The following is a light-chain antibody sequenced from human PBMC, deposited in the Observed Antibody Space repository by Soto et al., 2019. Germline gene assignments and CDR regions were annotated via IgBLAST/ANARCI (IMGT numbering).Light chain of an antibody. Sequence: QSVLTQPASVSGSPGQSITISCTGTSSDVGGYNYVSWYQQYPGKAPKLMIYDVSNRPSGVPNRFSGSKSGNTASLTISGLQAEDEADYYCSSYTTSNTFYVFGTGTKVTVL. J-gene: IGLJ1*01. CDR3: SSYTTSNTFYV. CDR1: SSDVGGYNY. V-gene: IGLV2-14*03. CDR2: DVS.